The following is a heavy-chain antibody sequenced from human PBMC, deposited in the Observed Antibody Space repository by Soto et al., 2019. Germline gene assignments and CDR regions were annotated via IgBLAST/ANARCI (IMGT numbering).Heavy chain of an antibody. V-gene: IGHV3-23*01. D-gene: IGHD4-17*01. CDR3: AKGSTTVPYFDY. J-gene: IGHJ4*02. Sequence: GGSLRLSCAASVFTFSSYAMSWVRQAPGKGLEWVSAISGSGGSTYYADSVKGRFTISRDNSKNMLYLQMNSLRAEDTAVYYCAKGSTTVPYFDYWGQGTLVTVSS. CDR2: ISGSGGST. CDR1: VFTFSSYA.